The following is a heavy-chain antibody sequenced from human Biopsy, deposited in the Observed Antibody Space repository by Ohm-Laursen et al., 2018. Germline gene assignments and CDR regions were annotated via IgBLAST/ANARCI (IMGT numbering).Heavy chain of an antibody. Sequence: SDTLSLTWTVSGGSIISYYGNWIRQSPGKGLEWIGFIYYTGHTNYNPSLKSRATISVDTSKNQFSLKLISVTAADTAVYYCAKLTGDPSYWGQGILATVSS. CDR2: IYYTGHT. D-gene: IGHD7-27*01. V-gene: IGHV4-59*07. CDR1: GGSIISYY. CDR3: AKLTGDPSY. J-gene: IGHJ4*02.